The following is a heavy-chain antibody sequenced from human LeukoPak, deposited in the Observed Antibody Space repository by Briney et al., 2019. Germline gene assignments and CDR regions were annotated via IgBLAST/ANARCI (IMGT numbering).Heavy chain of an antibody. CDR2: IFYSGST. V-gene: IGHV4-61*01. CDR3: ARDVRTRSGSYYFLDY. J-gene: IGHJ4*02. CDR1: GGSVSSGSYY. Sequence: SETLSLTCTVSGGSVSSGSYYWSWIRQPPGKGLEWIGSIFYSGSTNYNPSLKSRVTISVDTSKNQFPLKLSSVTAADTAVYYCARDVRTRSGSYYFLDYWGQGTLVTVSS. D-gene: IGHD1-26*01.